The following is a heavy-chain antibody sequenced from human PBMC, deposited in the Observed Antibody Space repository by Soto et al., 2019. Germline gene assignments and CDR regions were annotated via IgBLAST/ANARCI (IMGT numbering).Heavy chain of an antibody. CDR1: GYTFSVHY. V-gene: IGHV1-2*02. D-gene: IGHD3-10*01. Sequence: GASVKVSCKTSGYTFSVHYIHWVRQAPGQGLEWMGWINPTNGDTNCTQQLQGRVTMTRDPSITTAYMELKSLRFDDTAVYFCARLGQYRVSGGQLDYWGQGTLVTVSS. J-gene: IGHJ4*02. CDR2: INPTNGDT. CDR3: ARLGQYRVSGGQLDY.